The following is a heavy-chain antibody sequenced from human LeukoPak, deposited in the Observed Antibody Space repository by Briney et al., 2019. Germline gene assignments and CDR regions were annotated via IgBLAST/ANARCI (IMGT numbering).Heavy chain of an antibody. CDR2: INSDGSST. CDR3: ARDGVTPYYYYYMDV. J-gene: IGHJ6*03. D-gene: IGHD2-21*02. CDR1: GFTFSSYW. Sequence: GGSLRLSCAASGFTFSSYWMHWVRQAPGKGLVWVSRINSDGSSTSYADSVKGRFTISRDNAKNTLYLQMNSLRAEDTAVCYCARDGVTPYYYYYMDVWGKGTTVTVSS. V-gene: IGHV3-74*01.